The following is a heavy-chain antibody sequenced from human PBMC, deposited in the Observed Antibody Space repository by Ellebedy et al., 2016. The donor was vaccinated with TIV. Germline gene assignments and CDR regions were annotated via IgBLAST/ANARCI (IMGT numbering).Heavy chain of an antibody. J-gene: IGHJ4*02. CDR2: IYYTGST. V-gene: IGHV4-59*01. CDR3: ARVRAAAGMAHFDN. D-gene: IGHD6-13*01. Sequence: MPSETLCLTCTVSGGSIRSYYWSWIRQSPGKGLNWIGYIYYTGSTNYNPSLKSRVTISVDTSKNQFSLKQRSVTAADTAVYYCARVRAAAGMAHFDNWGQGTLVTVSS. CDR1: GGSIRSYY.